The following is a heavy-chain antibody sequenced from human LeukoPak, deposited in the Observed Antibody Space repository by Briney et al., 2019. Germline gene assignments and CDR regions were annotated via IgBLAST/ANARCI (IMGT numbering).Heavy chain of an antibody. J-gene: IGHJ4*02. CDR1: GFTFSSYW. CDR2: IKQDGSEK. Sequence: GGSLRLSCAASGFTFSSYWMSWVRQAPGKGLEWVANIKQDGSEKYYVDSVKGRFTISRDNAKNSLYLQKNSLRAEDTAVYYCARGDDYGDYPFDYWGQGTLVTVSS. V-gene: IGHV3-7*01. CDR3: ARGDDYGDYPFDY. D-gene: IGHD4-17*01.